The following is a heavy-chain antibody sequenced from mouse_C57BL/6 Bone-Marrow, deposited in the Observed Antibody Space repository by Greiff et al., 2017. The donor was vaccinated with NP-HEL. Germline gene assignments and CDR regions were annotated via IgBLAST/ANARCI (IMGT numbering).Heavy chain of an antibody. Sequence: EVKLQESGGGLVKPGGSLKLSCAASGFTFSSYAMSWVRQTPEKRLEWVATISDGGSYTYYPDNVKGRFTISRDNAKNNLYLQMSHLKSEDTAMYYCARDRRIYYDYSWFAYWGQGTLVTVSA. V-gene: IGHV5-4*01. J-gene: IGHJ3*01. CDR3: ARDRRIYYDYSWFAY. CDR1: GFTFSSYA. D-gene: IGHD2-4*01. CDR2: ISDGGSYT.